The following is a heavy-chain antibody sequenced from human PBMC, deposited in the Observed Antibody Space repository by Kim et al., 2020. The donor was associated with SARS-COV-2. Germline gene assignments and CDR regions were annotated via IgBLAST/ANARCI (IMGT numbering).Heavy chain of an antibody. V-gene: IGHV3-7*01. Sequence: GGSLRLSCAASGFIFSNYWMSLVRQAPGKGLEWVANINQDGSEKNYVDSVKGRFTISRDNAKNSLYLQINSLRAEDTAVYYCARYGSGSYNPKYWGQGTL. D-gene: IGHD3-10*01. CDR3: ARYGSGSYNPKY. CDR2: INQDGSEK. CDR1: GFIFSNYW. J-gene: IGHJ4*02.